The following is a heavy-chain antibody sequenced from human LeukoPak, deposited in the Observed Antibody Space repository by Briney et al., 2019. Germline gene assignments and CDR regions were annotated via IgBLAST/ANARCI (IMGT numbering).Heavy chain of an antibody. D-gene: IGHD3-3*01. V-gene: IGHV4-59*08. CDR3: ARRITIFGVAPPGSWFDP. CDR2: IYYSGDT. Sequence: SETLSLTCTVSGGSISSYYWSWIRQPPGKGLEWIGYIYYSGDTNYNPSLKSRVTISVDTSKNQFSLKLSSVTAADTAVYYCARRITIFGVAPPGSWFDPWGQGTLVTVSS. J-gene: IGHJ5*02. CDR1: GGSISSYY.